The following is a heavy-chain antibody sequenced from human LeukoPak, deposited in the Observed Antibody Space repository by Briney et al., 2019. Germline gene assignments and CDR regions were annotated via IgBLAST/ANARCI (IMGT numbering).Heavy chain of an antibody. CDR2: IYSGGST. D-gene: IGHD1-1*01. CDR1: GFTVSSNY. V-gene: IGHV3-66*02. CDR3: ARDVRTGYYYYYMDV. J-gene: IGHJ6*03. Sequence: GGSLRLSCAASGFTVSSNYMSWVRQAPGKGLEWVSVIYSGGSTYYADSVKGRFTISRDNSKNTLYLQMNCLRAEDTAVYYCARDVRTGYYYYYMDVWGKGTTVTVSS.